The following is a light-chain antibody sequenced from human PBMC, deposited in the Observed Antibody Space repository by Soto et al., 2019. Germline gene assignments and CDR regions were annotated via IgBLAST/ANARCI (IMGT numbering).Light chain of an antibody. CDR2: GAA. CDR1: QSVSSSY. Sequence: EIVLTQSPGTLSLSPGERATLSCRASQSVSSSYLAWYQQKPGQAPRLLIYGAASRATGIPDGFSGSGSGTAVSLTISRLEPEDFAVYYCQQYGSSLSWTFGQGTKVDI. V-gene: IGKV3-20*01. CDR3: QQYGSSLSWT. J-gene: IGKJ1*01.